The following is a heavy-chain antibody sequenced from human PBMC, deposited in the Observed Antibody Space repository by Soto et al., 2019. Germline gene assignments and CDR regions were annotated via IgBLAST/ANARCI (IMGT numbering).Heavy chain of an antibody. V-gene: IGHV3-30*18. D-gene: IGHD2-2*01. Sequence: GGSLRLSCAASGGTFSSYGMHWVRQAPGKGLEWVAVISYDGSNKYYADSVKGRFTISRDNSKNTLYLQMNSLRAEDTAVYYCAKDAPRLGYCSSTSCPPSFDYWGQGTLVTVSS. J-gene: IGHJ4*02. CDR2: ISYDGSNK. CDR3: AKDAPRLGYCSSTSCPPSFDY. CDR1: GGTFSSYG.